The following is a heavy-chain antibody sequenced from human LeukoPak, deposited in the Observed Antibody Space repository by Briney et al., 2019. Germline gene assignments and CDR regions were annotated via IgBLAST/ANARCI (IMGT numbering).Heavy chain of an antibody. CDR3: AKDFAAAAPFGYFDL. V-gene: IGHV3-48*01. J-gene: IGHJ2*01. CDR2: ISSSGSTI. D-gene: IGHD6-13*01. Sequence: GGSLRLSCAASGFTFSSYEMNWVRQAPGKGLEWVSYISSSGSTIYYADSVKGRFTISRDNSKNTLYLQMNSLRAEDTAVYYCAKDFAAAAPFGYFDLWGRGTLVTVSS. CDR1: GFTFSSYE.